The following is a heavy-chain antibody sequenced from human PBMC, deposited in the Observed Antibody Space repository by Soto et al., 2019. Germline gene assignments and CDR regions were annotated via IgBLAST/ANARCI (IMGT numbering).Heavy chain of an antibody. D-gene: IGHD6-6*01. J-gene: IGHJ4*02. CDR3: ARVLGGNYSSSSGFFDY. CDR1: SGSISSSNW. V-gene: IGHV4-4*02. CDR2: IYHSGST. Sequence: QVQLQESGPGLVKPSGTLSLTCAVSSGSISSSNWWSWVRQPPGKGLEWIREIYHSGSTNYNPSLKSRVTISVDKSKNQFSLKLSSVTAADTAVYYCARVLGGNYSSSSGFFDYWGQGTLVTVSS.